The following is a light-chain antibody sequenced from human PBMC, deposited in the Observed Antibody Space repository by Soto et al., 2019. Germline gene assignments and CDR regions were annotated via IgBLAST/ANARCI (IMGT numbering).Light chain of an antibody. V-gene: IGKV1-5*03. Sequence: DIQMTQSPSTLSGSVGDRVTITCRASQTISSWLAWYQQKPGKAPKLLSYKASTLKSGVPLRFSGSGSGKEFTLTISSLQPDDFATYYCQHYNSYSEAFGQGTKVQLK. J-gene: IGKJ1*01. CDR3: QHYNSYSEA. CDR2: KAS. CDR1: QTISSW.